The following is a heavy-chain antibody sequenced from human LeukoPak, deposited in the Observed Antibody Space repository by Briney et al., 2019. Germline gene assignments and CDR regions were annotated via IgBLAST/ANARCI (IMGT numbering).Heavy chain of an antibody. D-gene: IGHD3-9*01. Sequence: GASVKVSCKASGGTFSSYAISWVRQAPGQGLEWMGRIIPILGIANYAQKFQGRVTITADKSTSTAYMELSSLRSEDTAVYYCARDLGHYDILTGYYAGGPVDYWCQGTLVTVSS. CDR1: GGTFSSYA. J-gene: IGHJ4*02. V-gene: IGHV1-69*04. CDR3: ARDLGHYDILTGYYAGGPVDY. CDR2: IIPILGIA.